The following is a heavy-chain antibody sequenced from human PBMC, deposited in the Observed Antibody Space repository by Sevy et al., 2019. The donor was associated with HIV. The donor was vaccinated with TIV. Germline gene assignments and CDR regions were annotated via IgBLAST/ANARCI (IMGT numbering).Heavy chain of an antibody. D-gene: IGHD3-3*01. V-gene: IGHV3-30*04. CDR2: ISYDGSNK. J-gene: IGHJ6*02. Sequence: GGSLRLSCAASGFTFSSYAMHWVRQAPGKGLEWVAVISYDGSNKYYADSVKDRFTISRDNSKNTLYLQMNSLRAEDTAVYYCAGGSGFWSGYYYYGMDVWGQGTTVTVSS. CDR1: GFTFSSYA. CDR3: AGGSGFWSGYYYYGMDV.